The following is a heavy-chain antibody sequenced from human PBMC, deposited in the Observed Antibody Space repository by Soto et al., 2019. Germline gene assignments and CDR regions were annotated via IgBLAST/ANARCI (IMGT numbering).Heavy chain of an antibody. J-gene: IGHJ4*02. CDR2: IKPDGSDK. CDR3: ARLYGSVSTFDY. V-gene: IGHV3-7*01. Sequence: GGSLRRSCGTSGVIFSSHRMTWVRQAPGKGLEWVADIKPDGSDKHYVDSVKGRFTISRDNAEHSLYLQMSSLRAEDTAVYYCARLYGSVSTFDYWGQGTLVTSPQ. CDR1: GVIFSSHR. D-gene: IGHD6-25*01.